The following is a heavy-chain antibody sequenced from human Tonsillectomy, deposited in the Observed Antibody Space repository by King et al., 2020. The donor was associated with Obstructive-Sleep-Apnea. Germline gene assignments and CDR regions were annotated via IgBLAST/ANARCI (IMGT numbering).Heavy chain of an antibody. CDR3: ARRATSGSWYFFDY. CDR1: GGSISTYY. J-gene: IGHJ4*02. V-gene: IGHV4-59*08. Sequence: VQLQESGPGLVTPSETLSLTCTVSGGSISTYYWSWIRQPPGKGLGWIGYIYYSGSTNYNPSLKSQVTISVDTSQNQFSLRLNSVTAADTAVYYCARRATSGSWYFFDYWGQGTLVTVSS. D-gene: IGHD2-8*01. CDR2: IYYSGST.